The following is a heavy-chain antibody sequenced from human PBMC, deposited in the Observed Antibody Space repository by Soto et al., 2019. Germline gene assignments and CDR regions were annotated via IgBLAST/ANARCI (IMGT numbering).Heavy chain of an antibody. CDR3: ARDPWVATTKEGGHYYYYYMDV. D-gene: IGHD5-12*01. V-gene: IGHV3-21*01. Sequence: GGSLRLSCAASGFTFSSYSMNWVRQAPGKGLEWVSSISSSSSYIYYADSVKGRFTISRDNDKNSLYLQMNSLRAEDTAVYYCARDPWVATTKEGGHYYYYYMDVWGKGTTVTVSS. J-gene: IGHJ6*03. CDR1: GFTFSSYS. CDR2: ISSSSSYI.